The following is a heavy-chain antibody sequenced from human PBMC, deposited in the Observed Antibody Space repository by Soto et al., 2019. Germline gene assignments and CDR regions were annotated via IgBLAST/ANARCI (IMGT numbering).Heavy chain of an antibody. CDR2: INPNSGST. D-gene: IGHD6-6*01. CDR1: GSTFTSYA. J-gene: IGHJ6*04. Sequence: ASVKPSCKASGSTFTSYAMHWVRQAPGQSLEWMGWINPNSGSTNYAQKCQGWVTMTRDTSTSTVYMELSSLRSEDTAVYYCARDPPSGSSGYYHYGMDVWGKGTTVPVSP. CDR3: ARDPPSGSSGYYHYGMDV. V-gene: IGHV1-2*04.